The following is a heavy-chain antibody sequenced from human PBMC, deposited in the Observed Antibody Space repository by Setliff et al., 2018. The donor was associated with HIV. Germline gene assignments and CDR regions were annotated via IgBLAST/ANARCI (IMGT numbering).Heavy chain of an antibody. CDR3: AAPLTGPDGFDM. CDR1: GYTLTELS. CDR2: FDPEQSET. V-gene: IGHV1-24*01. D-gene: IGHD3-9*01. Sequence: GASVKVSCKVSGYTLTELSVHWVRQAPGNGLEWMGGFDPEQSETVYAQRFQGRVTFTEDTSTDTAYMDLISLTSDDTAVYFCAAPLTGPDGFDMWGQGTTVTVSS. J-gene: IGHJ3*02.